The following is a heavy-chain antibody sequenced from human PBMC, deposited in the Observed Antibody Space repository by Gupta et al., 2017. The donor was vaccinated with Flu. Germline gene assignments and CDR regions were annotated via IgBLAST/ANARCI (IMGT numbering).Heavy chain of an antibody. J-gene: IGHJ3*01. Sequence: QVQLVQSGAEVQKPGSSVNVSCKASGGSLSPYAISWVRQAPGQGLEWMGGIIPILGTANYAQKFQGRVTITADESASTAYMELSSLRSEDTAMYYCARKGGTFPFDVWGQGTMVTVSS. CDR1: GGSLSPYA. D-gene: IGHD1-26*01. V-gene: IGHV1-69*01. CDR2: IIPILGTA. CDR3: ARKGGTFPFDV.